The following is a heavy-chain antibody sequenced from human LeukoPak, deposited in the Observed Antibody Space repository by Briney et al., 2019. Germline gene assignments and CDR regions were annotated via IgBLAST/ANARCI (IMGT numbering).Heavy chain of an antibody. CDR3: ARDKAARMDY. J-gene: IGHJ4*02. D-gene: IGHD6-6*01. Sequence: GGSLRLSCAASGFTFSSYSMNWVRQAPGKGLEWVSSISGSGGSTTYADSVKGRFTISRDNSKNTLYLQMNSLRAEDTAVYYCARDKAARMDYWGQGTLVTVSS. V-gene: IGHV3-23*01. CDR2: ISGSGGST. CDR1: GFTFSSYS.